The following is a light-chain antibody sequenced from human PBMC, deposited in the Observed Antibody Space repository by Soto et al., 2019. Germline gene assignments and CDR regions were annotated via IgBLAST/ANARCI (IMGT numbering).Light chain of an antibody. CDR3: SSSTSSSTGV. Sequence: QSALTQPASVSGSPGQSITISCTGTSSDVGGYNYVSWYQQHPGKAPKLMIYDVSNRPSGVSNRCSGSKSGNTASLTISWLQAEDEADYYCSSSTSSSTGVFGGGTKVTVL. V-gene: IGLV2-14*01. J-gene: IGLJ2*01. CDR2: DVS. CDR1: SSDVGGYNY.